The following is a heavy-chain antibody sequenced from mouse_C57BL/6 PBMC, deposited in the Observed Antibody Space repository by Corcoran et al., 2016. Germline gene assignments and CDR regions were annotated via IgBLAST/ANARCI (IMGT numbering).Heavy chain of an antibody. D-gene: IGHD2-2*01. Sequence: QVQLQQSGAELVKPGASVKISCKASGYAFSSYWMNWVKQRPGKGLEWIGQIYPGDGDTNYNGNFKGKATLTADKSSSTAYMQLSSLTSEDSAVYFCARSGGYDCYAMDYWGQGTSVTVSS. CDR3: ARSGGYDCYAMDY. J-gene: IGHJ4*01. V-gene: IGHV1-80*01. CDR2: IYPGDGDT. CDR1: GYAFSSYW.